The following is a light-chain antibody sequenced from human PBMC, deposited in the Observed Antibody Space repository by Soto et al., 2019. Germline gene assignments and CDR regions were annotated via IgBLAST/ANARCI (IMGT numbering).Light chain of an antibody. CDR1: QSVSNN. J-gene: IGKJ1*01. Sequence: EIEMTQSPATLSVSPGERATLSCRASQSVSNNLAWYQQKPGQAPRLLMYGASTRATGIPARFSGSGSGTEFTLTISSLQSEDFAVYYCQQYNNWPPWTFGQGTKVEIK. V-gene: IGKV3-15*01. CDR2: GAS. CDR3: QQYNNWPPWT.